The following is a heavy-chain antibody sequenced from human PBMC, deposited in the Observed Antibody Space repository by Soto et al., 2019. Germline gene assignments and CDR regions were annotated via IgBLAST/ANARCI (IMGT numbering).Heavy chain of an antibody. V-gene: IGHV2-5*01. CDR1: GFSLSTNGMG. CDR3: AQGRSDQNCYAIHFDK. J-gene: IGHJ4*02. CDR2: IHWNDDR. D-gene: IGHD2-2*01. Sequence: QITLKESGPTLVQPTKTLTLTCTSSGFSLSTNGMGVGWIRQPPGEALPWLALIHWNDDRRYSPSLESRLTIAKDTSKNQVVITSANVDPVDTATYYCAQGRSDQNCYAIHFDKWGQVTLVTVAS.